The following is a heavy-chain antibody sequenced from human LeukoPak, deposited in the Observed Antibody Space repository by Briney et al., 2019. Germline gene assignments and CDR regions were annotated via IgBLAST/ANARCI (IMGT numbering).Heavy chain of an antibody. CDR3: ARNSGWFRFDY. V-gene: IGHV3-48*01. D-gene: IGHD6-19*01. CDR1: EFTFSSYS. CDR2: ITNSGNSK. J-gene: IGHJ4*02. Sequence: GGSLRLSCAASEFTFSSYSMNWVRQAPGKGLEWVSYITNSGNSKGYADSVKGRFTISRDNTKNSLYLQMNSLRAEDTAVYYCARNSGWFRFDYWGQGTLVTVSS.